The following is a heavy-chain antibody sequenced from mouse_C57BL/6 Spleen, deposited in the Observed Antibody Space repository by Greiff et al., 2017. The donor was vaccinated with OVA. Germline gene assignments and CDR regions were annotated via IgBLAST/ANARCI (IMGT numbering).Heavy chain of an antibody. J-gene: IGHJ2*01. Sequence: DVMLVESGEGLVKPGGSPKLSCAASGFTFSSYAMSWVRQTPEKRLEWVAYISSGGDYIYYADTVKGRFTISRANARNTLYLQMSSLKSEDTAMYYCTRDAGYYGSRSYFDYWGQGTTLTVSS. CDR2: ISSGGDYI. V-gene: IGHV5-9-1*02. CDR3: TRDAGYYGSRSYFDY. CDR1: GFTFSSYA. D-gene: IGHD1-1*01.